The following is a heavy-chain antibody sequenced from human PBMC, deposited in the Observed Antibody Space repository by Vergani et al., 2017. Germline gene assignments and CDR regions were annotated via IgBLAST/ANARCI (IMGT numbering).Heavy chain of an antibody. CDR1: GFTFSSYS. D-gene: IGHD3-22*01. CDR2: ISSSSSTI. J-gene: IGHJ4*02. Sequence: EVQLLESGGGLVQPGGSLRLSCAASGFTFSSYSMNWVRQAPGKGLEWVSYISSSSSTIYYADSVKGRFTISRDNAKNSLYLQMNSLRAEDTAVYYCAREEYYYDSSGYPSDYWGQGTLVTVSS. CDR3: AREEYYYDSSGYPSDY. V-gene: IGHV3-48*01.